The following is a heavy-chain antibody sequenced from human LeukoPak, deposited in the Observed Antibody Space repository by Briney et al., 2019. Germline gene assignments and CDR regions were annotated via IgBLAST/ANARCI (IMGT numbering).Heavy chain of an antibody. CDR2: ISSSSSYI. Sequence: PGGSLRLSCAASGFTFDHCAIHWVRQAPGKGLEWVSSISSSSSYIYYADSVKGRFTISRDNAKNSLYLQMNSLRAEDTAVYYCARAPRMGANWFDPWGQGTLVTVSS. V-gene: IGHV3-21*01. J-gene: IGHJ5*02. CDR3: ARAPRMGANWFDP. D-gene: IGHD3-16*01. CDR1: GFTFDHCA.